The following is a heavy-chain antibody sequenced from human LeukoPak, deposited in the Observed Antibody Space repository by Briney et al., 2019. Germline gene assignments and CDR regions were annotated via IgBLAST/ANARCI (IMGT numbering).Heavy chain of an antibody. CDR3: ARHDYNWKTFDY. J-gene: IGHJ4*02. V-gene: IGHV4-59*08. CDR1: GVSISRYY. Sequence: SETLSLTCTVSGVSISRYYWSWVRQPAGKGLEWIGSVHYSGNTNYNPSLKRRVTISLDTSKNQFSLKLSYVTAADTAVYYCARHDYNWKTFDYWGQGTLVTVFS. D-gene: IGHD1-1*01. CDR2: VHYSGNT.